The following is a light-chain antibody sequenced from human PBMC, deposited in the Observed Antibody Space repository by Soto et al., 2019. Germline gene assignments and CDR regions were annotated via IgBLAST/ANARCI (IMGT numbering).Light chain of an antibody. V-gene: IGKV1-5*01. Sequence: DIQMTQSPSTLSASVGDRVTITCRASQSISSWLAWYQQKPGKAPKLLIYDASSLESGVPSRFSGSGSGTEFTFTISSLQPEDFATYYCQQLNSYPITFGQGTRLEIK. CDR2: DAS. CDR3: QQLNSYPIT. J-gene: IGKJ5*01. CDR1: QSISSW.